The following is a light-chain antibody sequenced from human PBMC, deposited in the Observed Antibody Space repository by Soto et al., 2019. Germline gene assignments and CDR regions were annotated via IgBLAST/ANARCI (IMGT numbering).Light chain of an antibody. CDR1: TSNIVSNY. CDR3: AGWDDSLRGWV. V-gene: IGLV1-47*01. CDR2: RNN. J-gene: IGLJ3*02. Sequence: QSVVTQPPSASGTPGQRVTISCSGSTSNIVSNYVYWYQQLPGTAPKLLIYRNNERPSGVPDRFSASKSGTSVSLAISGLRSEDEADYYCAGWDDSLRGWVFGGGTQLTVL.